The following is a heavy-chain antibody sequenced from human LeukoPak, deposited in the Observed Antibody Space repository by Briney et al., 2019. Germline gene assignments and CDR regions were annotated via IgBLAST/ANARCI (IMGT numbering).Heavy chain of an antibody. Sequence: PGGSLRLSCAVSGFTFSNYWMHWVRQAPGKGLMWVSRIKGDGIDTIGADFVKGRFTTSRDNAKNTLYLQMNSLRAEDTATYYCVRDQSLWALDIWGQGTTVTVSS. CDR3: VRDQSLWALDI. V-gene: IGHV3-74*01. J-gene: IGHJ3*02. D-gene: IGHD1-26*01. CDR1: GFTFSNYW. CDR2: IKGDGIDT.